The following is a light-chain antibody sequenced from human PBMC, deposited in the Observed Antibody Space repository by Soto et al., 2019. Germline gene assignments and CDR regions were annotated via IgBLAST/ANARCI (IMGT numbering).Light chain of an antibody. CDR3: QQYSSYSLPT. J-gene: IGKJ4*01. Sequence: DIQMTQSPSSVSASVGDRITITCRASQGISSWLAWYQQKPGKAPKLLIYDASSLNSGVPSRFSGSQSGTEFTLTITSLLPDDFATYFCQQYSSYSLPTFGGGTKVDIK. CDR2: DAS. V-gene: IGKV1-5*01. CDR1: QGISSW.